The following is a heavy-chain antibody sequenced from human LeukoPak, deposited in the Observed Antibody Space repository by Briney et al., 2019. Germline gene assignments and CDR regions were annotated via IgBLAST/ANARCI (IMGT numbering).Heavy chain of an antibody. CDR2: ISGSGGST. J-gene: IGHJ4*02. CDR3: AKVSYDYVWGSYPYYFDY. Sequence: GGSLRLSCAAAGFTFNNYAMGWVRQAQGKGLEWVSAISGSGGSTYYADSVKGRFTMSRDNSKNTLYLQMNSLRAEDTAVYYCAKVSYDYVWGSYPYYFDYWGQGTLVTVSS. CDR1: GFTFNNYA. D-gene: IGHD3-16*01. V-gene: IGHV3-23*01.